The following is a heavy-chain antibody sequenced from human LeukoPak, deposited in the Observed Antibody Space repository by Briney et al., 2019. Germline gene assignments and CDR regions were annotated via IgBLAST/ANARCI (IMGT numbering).Heavy chain of an antibody. CDR1: GYTLTELS. CDR2: FDPEDGET. J-gene: IGHJ4*02. V-gene: IGHV1-24*01. Sequence: ASVKVSCTVSGYTLTELSMHWVRQAPGKGLEWMGGFDPEDGETIYAQKFQGRVTMTEDTSTNTAYMELSSLRSEDTAVYYCATGRCTQYYYDSSGYYLFWGQGTLVTVSS. D-gene: IGHD3-22*01. CDR3: ATGRCTQYYYDSSGYYLF.